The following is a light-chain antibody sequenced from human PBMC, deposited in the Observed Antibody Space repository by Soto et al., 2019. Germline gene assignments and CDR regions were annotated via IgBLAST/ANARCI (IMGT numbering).Light chain of an antibody. CDR2: RSS. Sequence: VMTQSPATLSVSPGERATLFCRASQNIDSNLAWCQQKPGQAPRLLIYRSSTRATGIPARFSGSGSGAEFTLTISSLQSEDVAVYYCQQYNTWPRTFGQGTKV. J-gene: IGKJ1*01. CDR1: QNIDSN. CDR3: QQYNTWPRT. V-gene: IGKV3-15*01.